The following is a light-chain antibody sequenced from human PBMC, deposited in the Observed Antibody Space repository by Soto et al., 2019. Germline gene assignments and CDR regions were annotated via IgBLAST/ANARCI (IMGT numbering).Light chain of an antibody. Sequence: DIQMTQSPSSLSASVGDRVTITCRASQRITNYLNWYQQKLGEAPKLLIYAASVLQSGLPSRFSGSGFGTEFPLTISSLQVDDFATYFCQQSYTTPYTFGLGTKLEI. CDR3: QQSYTTPYT. V-gene: IGKV1-39*01. J-gene: IGKJ2*01. CDR1: QRITNY. CDR2: AAS.